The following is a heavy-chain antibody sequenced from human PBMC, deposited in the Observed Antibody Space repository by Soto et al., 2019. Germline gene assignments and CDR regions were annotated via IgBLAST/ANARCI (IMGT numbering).Heavy chain of an antibody. D-gene: IGHD2-21*01. CDR2: INADNGDT. J-gene: IGHJ4*02. Sequence: QVQLVQSGAEVKEPGASVKVSCKASGHTFSNNLMHWVRQAPGQRLEWLGWINADNGDTKCSQKFQGRVTITRDTSARTTYMDLSSLRSEDTAVYYCVSGHCGGECYFDYWGQGTLVTVSS. CDR1: GHTFSNNL. V-gene: IGHV1-3*01. CDR3: VSGHCGGECYFDY.